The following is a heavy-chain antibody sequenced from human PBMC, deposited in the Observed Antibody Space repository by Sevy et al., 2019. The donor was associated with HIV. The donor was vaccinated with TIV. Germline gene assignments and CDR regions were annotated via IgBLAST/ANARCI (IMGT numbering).Heavy chain of an antibody. Sequence: SETPSLTCTVSGGAITSGDYYWNWIRQPPGKGLEWIGYIYHSASIFYNPSLQSRAIISQDTSKNQFSLKLSSVTAADTAVYFCARERGYTYLFMDIWGQGTPVTVSS. V-gene: IGHV4-30-4*01. J-gene: IGHJ4*02. CDR2: IYHSASI. CDR1: GGAITSGDYY. CDR3: ARERGYTYLFMDI. D-gene: IGHD5-18*01.